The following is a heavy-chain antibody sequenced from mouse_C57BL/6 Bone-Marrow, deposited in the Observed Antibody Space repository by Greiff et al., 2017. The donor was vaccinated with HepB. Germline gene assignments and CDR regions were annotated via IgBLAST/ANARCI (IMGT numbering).Heavy chain of an antibody. D-gene: IGHD1-1*01. J-gene: IGHJ3*01. V-gene: IGHV1-19*01. CDR1: GYTFTDHY. CDR3: ASGGENYYGSLAY. CDR2: INPYNGGT. Sequence: EVQLQQSGPVLVKPGASVKMSCKASGYTFTDHYMNWVKQSHGKSLEWIGVINPYNGGTSYNQKFKGKATLTVDKSSSTAYMELNSLTSEDSAVYYCASGGENYYGSLAYWGQGTLVTVSA.